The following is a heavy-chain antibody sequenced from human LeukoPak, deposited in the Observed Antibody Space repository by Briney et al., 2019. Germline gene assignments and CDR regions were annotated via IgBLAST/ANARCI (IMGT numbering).Heavy chain of an antibody. CDR1: GFTVSSNY. CDR2: IYSGDST. D-gene: IGHD6-13*01. Sequence: GGSLRLSCAASGFTVSSNYMSWVRQAPGKGLEWVSVIYSGDSTYYADSVKGRFTISRDNSKNTLYLQVNSLRVEDTAVYYCAKDPGAAAAPHYFDYWGQGTLVTVSS. V-gene: IGHV3-53*01. CDR3: AKDPGAAAAPHYFDY. J-gene: IGHJ4*02.